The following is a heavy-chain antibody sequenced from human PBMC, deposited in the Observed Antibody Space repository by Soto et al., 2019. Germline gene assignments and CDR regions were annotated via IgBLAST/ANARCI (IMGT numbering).Heavy chain of an antibody. D-gene: IGHD2-2*01. CDR2: ISSSSSYI. Sequence: GGSLRLSCAASGFTFSSYSMNWVRQAPGKGLEWVSSISSSSSYIYYADSVKGRFTISRDNAKNSLYLQMNSLRAEDTAVYYCARELVVVPAAIGRRDYWGQGTLVTVSS. CDR1: GFTFSSYS. J-gene: IGHJ4*02. CDR3: ARELVVVPAAIGRRDY. V-gene: IGHV3-21*01.